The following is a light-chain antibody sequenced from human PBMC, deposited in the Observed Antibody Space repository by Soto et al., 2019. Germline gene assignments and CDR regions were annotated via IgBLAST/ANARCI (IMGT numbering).Light chain of an antibody. CDR1: SSDVGGYNY. CDR3: CSYAGSYTWV. V-gene: IGLV2-11*01. Sequence: QSALTQPRSVSGSPGQSVTISCTGTSSDVGGYNYVSWYQQYPGKAPKLMIYDVSKRPSGVPDRFSGSKSANTASLTISGLQAEDEADYYCCSYAGSYTWVFGGGTKLTVL. J-gene: IGLJ3*02. CDR2: DVS.